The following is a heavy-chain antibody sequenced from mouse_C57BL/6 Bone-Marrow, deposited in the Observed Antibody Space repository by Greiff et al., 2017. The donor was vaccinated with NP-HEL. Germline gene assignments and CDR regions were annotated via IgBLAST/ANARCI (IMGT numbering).Heavy chain of an antibody. CDR3: ARWGSTTPLFDD. CDR2: IHPNSGST. V-gene: IGHV1-64*01. Sequence: QVQLQQPGAELVKPGASVKLSCKASGYTFTSYWMHWVKQRPGQGLEWIGMIHPNSGSTNYNEKFKSKATLTVDKSSSTAYMQLSSLTSEDSAVYYCARWGSTTPLFDDWGQGTTLTVSS. D-gene: IGHD2-1*01. CDR1: GYTFTSYW. J-gene: IGHJ2*01.